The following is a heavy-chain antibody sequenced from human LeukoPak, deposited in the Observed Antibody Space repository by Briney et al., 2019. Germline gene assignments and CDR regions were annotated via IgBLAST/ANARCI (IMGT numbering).Heavy chain of an antibody. D-gene: IGHD3-10*01. J-gene: IGHJ3*02. CDR2: ISAYNGDT. Sequence: GASVKVSCKASGYTFTSYGISWVRQAPGQGLEWMGWISAYNGDTNYAQKVQGRVTMTTETSTNTAYMELRSLRSDDTAVYYCARHYDAGKDDAFHIWSQGTMVTVSS. CDR1: GYTFTSYG. CDR3: ARHYDAGKDDAFHI. V-gene: IGHV1-18*01.